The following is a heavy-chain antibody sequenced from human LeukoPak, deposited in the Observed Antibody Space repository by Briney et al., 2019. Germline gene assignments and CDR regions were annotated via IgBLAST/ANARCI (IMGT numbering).Heavy chain of an antibody. CDR3: AKVGDFSGSFYYFDY. Sequence: GASLRLSCAASGFTFSSYAMRGVRQAPGKGLEWVSAISGSGGSTYYADSVKGRFTISRDNSKNTLYLQMNSLRAEDTAVYYCAKVGDFSGSFYYFDYWGQGTLVTVSS. CDR1: GFTFSSYA. D-gene: IGHD1-26*01. V-gene: IGHV3-23*01. CDR2: ISGSGGST. J-gene: IGHJ4*02.